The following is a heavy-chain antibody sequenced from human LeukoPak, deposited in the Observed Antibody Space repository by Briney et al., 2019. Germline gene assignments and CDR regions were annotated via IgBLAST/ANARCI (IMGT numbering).Heavy chain of an antibody. CDR1: GGSFSGYY. V-gene: IGHV4-34*01. J-gene: IGHJ4*02. CDR2: INHSGST. Sequence: SETLSLTCAVYGGSFSGYYWSWIRQPPGKGLEWIGEINHSGSTNYNPSLKSRVTISVDTSKNQFSLKLSSVTAADTAVYYCAREDYVWGSYRSGLDYWGQGTLVTVSS. CDR3: AREDYVWGSYRSGLDY. D-gene: IGHD3-16*02.